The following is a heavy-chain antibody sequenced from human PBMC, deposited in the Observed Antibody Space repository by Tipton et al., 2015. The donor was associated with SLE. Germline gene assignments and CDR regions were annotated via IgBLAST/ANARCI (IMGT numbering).Heavy chain of an antibody. J-gene: IGHJ4*02. D-gene: IGHD5-24*01. CDR2: INDVGGT. CDR1: GASFSDYY. Sequence: TLSLTCAVYGASFSDYYWSWIRHPPGKGLEWIGEINDVGGTNFNPSLKSRVTISLDRSKKQLSLELTSITAADTAVYYCVRLELPATKADYWGPGTLVTVSS. V-gene: IGHV4-34*01. CDR3: VRLELPATKADY.